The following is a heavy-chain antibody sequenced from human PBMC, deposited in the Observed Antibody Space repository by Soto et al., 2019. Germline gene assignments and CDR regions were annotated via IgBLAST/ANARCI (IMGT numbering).Heavy chain of an antibody. CDR2: IVVGSGNT. D-gene: IGHD6-19*01. CDR1: GYTFTSYG. Sequence: SVKVSCKASGYTFTSYGISWVRQAPGQGLEWIGWIVVGSGNTNYAQKFQERVTITRDMSTSTAYMELSSLRSEDTAVYYCAAGLYSSGWYDDYYYGMDVWGQGTTVTVSS. CDR3: AAGLYSSGWYDDYYYGMDV. V-gene: IGHV1-58*02. J-gene: IGHJ6*02.